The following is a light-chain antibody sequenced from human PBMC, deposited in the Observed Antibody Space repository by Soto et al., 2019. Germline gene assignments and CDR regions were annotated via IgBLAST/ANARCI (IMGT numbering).Light chain of an antibody. Sequence: QSALTQPASVSGSPGQSITISCTGTSSDVGGYNYVSWYQQHPGKAPKLIICEVINRPSGVSNRFSGSKSGNTASLTISGLRAEDEADYYCSSYTSSSTLVFGTGTKLTVL. CDR1: SSDVGGYNY. V-gene: IGLV2-14*01. CDR3: SSYTSSSTLV. J-gene: IGLJ1*01. CDR2: EVI.